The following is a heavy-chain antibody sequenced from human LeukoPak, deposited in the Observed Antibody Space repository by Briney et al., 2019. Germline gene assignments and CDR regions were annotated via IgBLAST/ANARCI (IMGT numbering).Heavy chain of an antibody. CDR3: AKDLRASYYDILTGYYPQGFDY. D-gene: IGHD3-9*01. V-gene: IGHV3-30*18. CDR2: ISYDGSNK. CDR1: GFTFSSYG. Sequence: GRSLRLSCAASGFTFSSYGMHWVRQAPGKGLEWVAVISYDGSNKYYADSVKGRFTISRDNSKNTLYLQMNSLRAEDTAVYYCAKDLRASYYDILTGYYPQGFDYWGQGTLVTVSS. J-gene: IGHJ4*02.